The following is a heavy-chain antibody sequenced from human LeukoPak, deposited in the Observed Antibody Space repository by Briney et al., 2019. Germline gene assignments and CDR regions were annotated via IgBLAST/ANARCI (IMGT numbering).Heavy chain of an antibody. CDR2: IRSKANNYAS. V-gene: IGHV3-73*01. CDR1: GFTFDDYA. J-gene: IGHJ4*02. D-gene: IGHD3-22*01. Sequence: PGGSLRLSCAASGFTFDDYAMHWVRQASGKGLEWVGRIRSKANNYASGYAVSVKGRFTISRDDSKNTAYLQMNSLNTEDTAVYYCAKRDDISGYDYEGWGQGTLVTVSS. CDR3: AKRDDISGYDYEG.